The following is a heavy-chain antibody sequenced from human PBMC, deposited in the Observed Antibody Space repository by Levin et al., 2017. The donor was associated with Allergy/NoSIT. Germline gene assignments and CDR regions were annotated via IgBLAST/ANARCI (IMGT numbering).Heavy chain of an antibody. CDR3: AREGRWGEHFDL. V-gene: IGHV3-74*01. CDR1: DFTFSSFW. D-gene: IGHD3-16*01. CDR2: INSDGSST. J-gene: IGHJ2*01. Sequence: RGESLKISCAASDFTFSSFWMHWVRQAPGKGLVWVSRINSDGSSTIYADSVKGRFTISRDNAKNTLYLQTNSLRAEDTAVYYCAREGRWGEHFDLWGRGTLVTVSS.